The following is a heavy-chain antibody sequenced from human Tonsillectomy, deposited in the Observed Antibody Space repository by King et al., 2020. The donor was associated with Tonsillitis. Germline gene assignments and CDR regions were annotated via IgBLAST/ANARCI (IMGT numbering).Heavy chain of an antibody. V-gene: IGHV3-15*07. CDR3: TTGQTRAIWSGYYPPAFDN. CDR1: GFTFSKSW. CDR2: IKSKTDGGTT. Sequence: VQLVESGGGLVKPGGSLRLSCAASGFTFSKSWMNWVRQAPGKGLEWVARIKSKTDGGTTDYAAPGKGRFTISRDDSKNTLYLQMNSMKTEDTAVYYCTTGQTRAIWSGYYPPAFDNWGQGTMVTVSS. J-gene: IGHJ3*02. D-gene: IGHD3-3*01.